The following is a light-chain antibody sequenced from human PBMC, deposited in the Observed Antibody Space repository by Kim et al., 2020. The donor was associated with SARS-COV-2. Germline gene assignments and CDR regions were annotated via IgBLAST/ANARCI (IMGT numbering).Light chain of an antibody. Sequence: EIVLTQSPGTLSLSPGETATLSCRTSQSVSSTYVAWYQQKPGQAPRLLIYDTSRRATGIPDRFSGSGSGTDFTLTISRLGPEDFAVYYCQQYGSSPWTFGQGTKVDIK. CDR1: QSVSSTY. J-gene: IGKJ1*01. CDR3: QQYGSSPWT. V-gene: IGKV3-20*01. CDR2: DTS.